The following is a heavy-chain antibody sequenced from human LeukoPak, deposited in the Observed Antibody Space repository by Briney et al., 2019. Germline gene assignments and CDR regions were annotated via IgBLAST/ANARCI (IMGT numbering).Heavy chain of an antibody. CDR3: ARVILGGDIVIGYFQH. CDR1: GGTFSSYA. CDR2: IIPILGIA. V-gene: IGHV1-69*04. D-gene: IGHD2/OR15-2a*01. Sequence: ASVKVSCKASGGTFSSYAISWVRQAPGQGLEWMGRIIPILGIANYAQKFQGRVTITADKSTSTAYMELSSLRSEDTAVYYCARVILGGDIVIGYFQHWGQGTLVTVSS. J-gene: IGHJ1*01.